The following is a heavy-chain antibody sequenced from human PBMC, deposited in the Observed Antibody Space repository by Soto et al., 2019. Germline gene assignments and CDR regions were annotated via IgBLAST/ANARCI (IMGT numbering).Heavy chain of an antibody. CDR1: GGSVSNKTYY. CDR3: ARTTAVPNTLRSRYFFDY. J-gene: IGHJ4*02. V-gene: IGHV4-61*01. CDR2: VYYSGTT. D-gene: IGHD4-17*01. Sequence: KPSETLSLTCPVSGGSVSNKTYYWSWIRQPPGKRLEWIGYVYYSGTTNYNPSLKSRVTISVDLSKNQFSLRLSSVTTADTALYYCARTTAVPNTLRSRYFFDYWGQGTLVTVSS.